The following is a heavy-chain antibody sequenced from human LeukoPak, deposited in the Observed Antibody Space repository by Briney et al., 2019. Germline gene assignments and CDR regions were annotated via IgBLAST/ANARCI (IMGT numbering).Heavy chain of an antibody. CDR2: ISAYNGNT. CDR3: ARGPADFTIFGVPIDY. Sequence: ASVKVSCKASGYTFTSYGISWVRQATGQGLEWMGWISAYNGNTNYAQKLQGRVTMTTDTSTSTAYMELRSLRSDDTAVYYCARGPADFTIFGVPIDYWGQGTLVTVSS. J-gene: IGHJ4*02. D-gene: IGHD3-3*01. CDR1: GYTFTSYG. V-gene: IGHV1-18*01.